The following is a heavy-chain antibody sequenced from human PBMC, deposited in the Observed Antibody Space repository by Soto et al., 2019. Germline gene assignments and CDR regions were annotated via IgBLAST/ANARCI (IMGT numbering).Heavy chain of an antibody. V-gene: IGHV3-64*01. D-gene: IGHD3-10*01. J-gene: IGHJ6*03. CDR1: GFTFSSYA. CDR2: ISSNGGST. Sequence: GGSLRLSCAASGFTFSSYAMHWVRQAPGKGLEYVSAISSNGGSTYYANSVKGRFTISRDNSKNTLYLQMGSLRAEDMAVYYCARVGVLWFGPYYMDVWGKGTTVTVSS. CDR3: ARVGVLWFGPYYMDV.